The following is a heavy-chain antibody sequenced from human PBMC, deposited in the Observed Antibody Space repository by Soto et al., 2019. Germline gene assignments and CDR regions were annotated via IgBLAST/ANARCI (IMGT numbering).Heavy chain of an antibody. V-gene: IGHV4-59*01. CDR3: ARALILTGYYIHDAFDI. Sequence: SETLSLTCTVSSGSISSYYWSWIRQPPGKGLEWIGYIYYSGSTNYNPSLKSRVTISVDTSKNQFSLKLSSVTAADTAVYYCARALILTGYYIHDAFDIWGQGTMVTVSS. J-gene: IGHJ3*02. D-gene: IGHD3-9*01. CDR1: SGSISSYY. CDR2: IYYSGST.